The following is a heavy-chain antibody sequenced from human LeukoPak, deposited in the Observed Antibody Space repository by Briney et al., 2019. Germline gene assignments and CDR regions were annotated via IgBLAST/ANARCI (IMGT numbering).Heavy chain of an antibody. J-gene: IGHJ4*02. CDR2: ISGGGDIT. CDR3: VREDTPATANY. V-gene: IGHV3-23*01. D-gene: IGHD2-21*02. CDR1: GFTFSTYA. Sequence: PGGSLRLSCAASGFTFSTYAMSWVRQTPGKGLEWVSVISGGGDITYYADSVKGRFTISRDNSENTVYLQMNSLRAEDTAVYYCVREDTPATANYWGQGTLVTISS.